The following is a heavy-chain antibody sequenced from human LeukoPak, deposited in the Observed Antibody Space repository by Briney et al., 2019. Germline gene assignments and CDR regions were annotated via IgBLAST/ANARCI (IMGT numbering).Heavy chain of an antibody. CDR2: IHYTGST. J-gene: IGHJ5*02. V-gene: IGHV4-59*01. Sequence: SETLSLTCTVSGGSINSYYWSWVRQPPGKGLECMGYIHYTGSTNDNPSLKSRVTISVDTSKSQFSLKLSSVTAADTAIYYCARGGYYGSGNDFRFDPWGQGTLVTVSS. CDR1: GGSINSYY. D-gene: IGHD3-10*01. CDR3: ARGGYYGSGNDFRFDP.